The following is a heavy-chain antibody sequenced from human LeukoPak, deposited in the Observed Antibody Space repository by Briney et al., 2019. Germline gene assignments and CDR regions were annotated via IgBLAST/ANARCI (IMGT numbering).Heavy chain of an antibody. CDR2: IGEDGSEK. Sequence: GGSLRLSCAASGFTFSSYWMTWVRQAPRKGLEWVANIGEDGSEKYYVDSVKGRFTISRDNAKNSLYLQMNSLRAEDTALYYRAKEYYDYGDYGTFDYWGQGTLVTVSS. D-gene: IGHD4-17*01. V-gene: IGHV3-7*03. J-gene: IGHJ4*02. CDR1: GFTFSSYW. CDR3: AKEYYDYGDYGTFDY.